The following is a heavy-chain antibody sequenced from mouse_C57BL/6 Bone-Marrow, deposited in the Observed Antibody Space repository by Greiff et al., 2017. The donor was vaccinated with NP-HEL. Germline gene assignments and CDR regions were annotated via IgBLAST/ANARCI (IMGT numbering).Heavy chain of an antibody. CDR2: ISDGGSYT. CDR1: GFTFSSYA. D-gene: IGHD2-3*01. Sequence: EVKVVESGGGLVKPGGSLKLSCAASGFTFSSYAMSWVRQTPEKRLEWVATISDGGSYTYYPDNVKGRFTISRDNAKNNLYLQMSHLKSEDTAMYYCAREKIYDGYYYFDYWGQGTTLTVSS. V-gene: IGHV5-4*01. CDR3: AREKIYDGYYYFDY. J-gene: IGHJ2*01.